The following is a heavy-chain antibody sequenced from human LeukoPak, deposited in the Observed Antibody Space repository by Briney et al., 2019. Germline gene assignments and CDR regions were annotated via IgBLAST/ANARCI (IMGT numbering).Heavy chain of an antibody. D-gene: IGHD3-22*01. CDR3: ARGRRHYYDSRDFDY. Sequence: ASVKVSCKASGYTFTGYYMHWVRQAPGQGLEWMGWINPNSGGTNYAQKFQGRVTMTRDTSISTAYMELSRLRSDDTAVYYCARGRRHYYDSRDFDYWGQGTLVTVSS. CDR2: INPNSGGT. CDR1: GYTFTGYY. J-gene: IGHJ4*02. V-gene: IGHV1-2*02.